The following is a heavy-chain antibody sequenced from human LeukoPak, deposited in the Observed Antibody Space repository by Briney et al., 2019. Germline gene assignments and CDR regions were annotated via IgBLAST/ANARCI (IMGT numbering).Heavy chain of an antibody. Sequence: SVKVSCKASGGTFSSYAISWVRQAPGQGLEWMGGIIPIFGTANYAQKFQGRVTITTDESTSTAYMELSSLRSEDTAVYYCARAKFLEWLRANSDYYYYMDVWGKGTTVTVSS. CDR2: IIPIFGTA. J-gene: IGHJ6*03. D-gene: IGHD3-3*01. CDR1: GGTFSSYA. V-gene: IGHV1-69*05. CDR3: ARAKFLEWLRANSDYYYYMDV.